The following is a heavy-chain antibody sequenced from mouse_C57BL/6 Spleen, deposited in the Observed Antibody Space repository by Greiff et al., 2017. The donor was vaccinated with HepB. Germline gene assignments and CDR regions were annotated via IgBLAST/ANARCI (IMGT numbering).Heavy chain of an antibody. CDR1: GYTFTSYW. D-gene: IGHD1-1*01. CDR2: IDPSNSYT. Sequence: QVQLQQSGAELVMPGASVKLSCKASGYTFTSYWMHWVKQRPGQGLEWIGEIDPSNSYTNYNQKFKGKSTLTVDKSSSTAYMQLSSLTSEDSAVYYCARSIPTVGEVGYRGQGTLVTVSA. V-gene: IGHV1-69*01. J-gene: IGHJ3*01. CDR3: ARSIPTVGEVGY.